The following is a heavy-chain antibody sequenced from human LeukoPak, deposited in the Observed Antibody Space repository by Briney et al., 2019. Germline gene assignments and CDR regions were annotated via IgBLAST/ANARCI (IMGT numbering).Heavy chain of an antibody. V-gene: IGHV3-23*01. CDR2: ISGGGGST. J-gene: IGHJ4*02. CDR3: AKEYCSSTSCYAFDY. D-gene: IGHD2-2*01. CDR1: GFTFSSYA. Sequence: GGSLRLSCAASGFTFSSYAMSWVRQAPGKGLEWVSAISGGGGSTYYADSVKGRFTISRDNSKNTLYLQMNSLRAEDTAVYYCAKEYCSSTSCYAFDYWGQGTLVTVSS.